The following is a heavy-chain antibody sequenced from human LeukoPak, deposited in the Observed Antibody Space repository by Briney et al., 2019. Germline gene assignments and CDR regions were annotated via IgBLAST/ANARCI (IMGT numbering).Heavy chain of an antibody. Sequence: SGGSLRLSCAASGFTFDDYAMHWVRQAPGKGLEWVSGISWNSGSIGYADSVKGRFTISRDNAKNSLYLQMNSLRAEDTAVYYCARDQAVAGTRAFDYWGQGTLVTVSS. V-gene: IGHV3-9*01. CDR1: GFTFDDYA. CDR3: ARDQAVAGTRAFDY. D-gene: IGHD6-19*01. CDR2: ISWNSGSI. J-gene: IGHJ4*02.